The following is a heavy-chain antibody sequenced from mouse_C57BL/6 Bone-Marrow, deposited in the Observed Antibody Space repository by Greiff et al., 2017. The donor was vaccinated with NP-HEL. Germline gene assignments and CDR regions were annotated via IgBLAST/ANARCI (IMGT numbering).Heavy chain of an antibody. J-gene: IGHJ4*01. D-gene: IGHD2-3*01. CDR3: ARDPGYYEGAMDY. Sequence: VQLQQPGAELVRPGTSVKLSCKASGYTFTSYWMHWVKQRPGQGLEWIGVIDPSDSYTNYNQKFKGKATLPVDTSSSTAYMQLSSLTSEDSAVYYCARDPGYYEGAMDYWGQGTSVTVSS. V-gene: IGHV1-59*01. CDR2: IDPSDSYT. CDR1: GYTFTSYW.